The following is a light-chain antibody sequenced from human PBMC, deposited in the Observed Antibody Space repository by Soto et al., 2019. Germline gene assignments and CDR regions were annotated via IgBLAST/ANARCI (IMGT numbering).Light chain of an antibody. CDR3: SSYAGSNINYV. J-gene: IGLJ1*01. V-gene: IGLV2-8*01. CDR1: SSDVGGYRY. CDR2: EVT. Sequence: QTLLSQPASASGSPGQSFTISCTGTSSDVGGYRYVSWYQQHPGKAPKLIIYEVTKRPSGVPDRFSGSKSGKKASLTVSGLQTEDEADYYCSSYAGSNINYVFGTGTKVTV.